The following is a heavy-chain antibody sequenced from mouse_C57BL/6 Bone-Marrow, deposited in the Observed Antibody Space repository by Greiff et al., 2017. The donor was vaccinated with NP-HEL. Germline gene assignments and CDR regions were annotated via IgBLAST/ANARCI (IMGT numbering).Heavy chain of an antibody. V-gene: IGHV2-6-1*01. CDR2: IWSDGST. J-gene: IGHJ4*01. CDR1: GFSLTSYG. D-gene: IGHD2-1*01. Sequence: VMLVESGPGLVAPSQSLSITCTVSGFSLTSYGVHWVRQPPGKGLEWLVVIWSDGSTTYNSAPKSRLSISKDNSKSQVFLKMNSLQTDDTAMYYCARHGGNYDYYAMDYWGQGTSVTVSS. CDR3: ARHGGNYDYYAMDY.